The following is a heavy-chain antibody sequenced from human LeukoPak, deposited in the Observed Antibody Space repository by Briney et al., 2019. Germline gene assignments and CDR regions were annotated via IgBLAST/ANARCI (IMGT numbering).Heavy chain of an antibody. Sequence: GGSLRLSCAASGFTLSSYSMNWVRQAPGKGLEWVAVISYDGSNKYYADSVKGRFTISRDNSKNTLYLQMNSLRAEDTAVYYCALWELLPSFVTPFDYWGQGTLVTVSS. CDR3: ALWELLPSFVTPFDY. D-gene: IGHD1-26*01. J-gene: IGHJ4*02. V-gene: IGHV3-30*03. CDR1: GFTLSSYS. CDR2: ISYDGSNK.